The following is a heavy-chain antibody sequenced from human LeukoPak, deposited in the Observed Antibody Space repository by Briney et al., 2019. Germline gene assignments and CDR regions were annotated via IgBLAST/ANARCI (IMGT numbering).Heavy chain of an antibody. CDR3: AKTPEQWLVLPFDY. Sequence: GGSLRLSCTASGFTVSTNYMTWVRQAPGKGLEWVSVIYNNGPTYYADSVKGRFTISRDNSKNTLYLQMNSLGAEDTAVYYCAKTPEQWLVLPFDYWGQGTLVTVSS. CDR2: IYNNGPT. J-gene: IGHJ4*02. V-gene: IGHV3-66*01. CDR1: GFTVSTNY. D-gene: IGHD6-19*01.